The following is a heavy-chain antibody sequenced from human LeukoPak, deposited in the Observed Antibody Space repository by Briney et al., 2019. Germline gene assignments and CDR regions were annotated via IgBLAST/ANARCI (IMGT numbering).Heavy chain of an antibody. CDR1: GGSISSGDYY. CDR3: ARDQEHCSGTSCYPYWYGS. J-gene: IGHJ5*01. D-gene: IGHD2-2*01. V-gene: IGHV4-30-4*08. CDR2: IYYSGST. Sequence: PSQTLSLTCTVSGGSISSGDYYWSWIRQPPGKGLEWIGYIYYSGSTYYNPSLKSRVTISVDTSKNQFSLKLSSVTAADTAVYFCARDQEHCSGTSCYPYWYGSWGQGTLVTVSS.